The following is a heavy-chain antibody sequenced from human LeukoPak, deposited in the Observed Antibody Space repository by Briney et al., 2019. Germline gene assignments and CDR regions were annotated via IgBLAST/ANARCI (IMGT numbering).Heavy chain of an antibody. D-gene: IGHD4-23*01. J-gene: IGHJ4*02. CDR3: ARTYGGNCDY. CDR1: GDSVSSNSAA. Sequence: SPTLSLTCAISGDSVSSNSAAWNWIRQSPSRGFEWLGRTYFRSKWYNDYAASVKSRVTVSPDTSKNHFSLQLSSVTLEDTAVYYCARTYGGNCDYWGQGTLVTVSS. V-gene: IGHV6-1*01. CDR2: TYFRSKWYN.